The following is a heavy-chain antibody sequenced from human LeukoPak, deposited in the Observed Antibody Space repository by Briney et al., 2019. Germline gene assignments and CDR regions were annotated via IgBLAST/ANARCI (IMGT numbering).Heavy chain of an antibody. V-gene: IGHV1-2*02. Sequence: ASVKVSCKASGYTFTGQYMHWVRQAPGQGLEWMGWINPNSGGTNYAQKFQGRVTMARDTSISTAYMELSSLRSDDTAVYYCAGGSGRQQLWFDPWGQGTLVTVSS. J-gene: IGHJ5*02. D-gene: IGHD6-13*01. CDR3: AGGSGRQQLWFDP. CDR2: INPNSGGT. CDR1: GYTFTGQY.